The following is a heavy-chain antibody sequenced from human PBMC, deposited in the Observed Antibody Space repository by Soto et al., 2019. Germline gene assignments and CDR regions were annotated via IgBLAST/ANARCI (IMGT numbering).Heavy chain of an antibody. V-gene: IGHV3-30-3*01. CDR1: GFTFSSYA. CDR2: ISYDGSNK. CDR3: ARPTHIVVVTAIFVY. D-gene: IGHD2-21*02. Sequence: QVQLVESGGGVVQPGRSLRLSCAASGFTFSSYAMHWVRQAPGKGLEWVAVISYDGSNKYYADSVKGRFTISRDNSKNTLYLQMNSLRAEDMAVYYCARPTHIVVVTAIFVYWGQGTLVTVSS. J-gene: IGHJ4*02.